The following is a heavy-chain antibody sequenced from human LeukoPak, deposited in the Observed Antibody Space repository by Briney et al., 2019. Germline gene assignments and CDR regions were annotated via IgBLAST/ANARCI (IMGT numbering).Heavy chain of an antibody. CDR1: GFIFRRYA. V-gene: IGHV3-23*01. CDR3: AKGVAIVVVPAAID. D-gene: IGHD2-2*01. Sequence: GGSLRLSCVASGFIFRRYAMNWVRQAPGKGLEWVSAISGSGDSTYYADSVKGRFTISRDNSKNTLYMQMNSLRVEDTAVYCCAKGVAIVVVPAAIDWGQGTLVTVSS. CDR2: ISGSGDST. J-gene: IGHJ4*02.